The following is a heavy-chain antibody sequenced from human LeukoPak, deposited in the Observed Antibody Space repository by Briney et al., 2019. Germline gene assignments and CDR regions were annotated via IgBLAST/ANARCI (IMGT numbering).Heavy chain of an antibody. Sequence: SETLSLTCTVSGGSISSYYWSWIRQPPGKGLEWIGYIYYSGSTNYNPSLKSRVTISVDTTKNQFSLKLSSVTAADTAVYYCARVDRYYDSSGYQGTLFDYWGQGTLVTVSS. CDR2: IYYSGST. D-gene: IGHD3-22*01. CDR3: ARVDRYYDSSGYQGTLFDY. J-gene: IGHJ4*02. V-gene: IGHV4-59*01. CDR1: GGSISSYY.